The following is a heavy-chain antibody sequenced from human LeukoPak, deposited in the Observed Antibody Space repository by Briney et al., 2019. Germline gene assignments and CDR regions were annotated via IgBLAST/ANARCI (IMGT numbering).Heavy chain of an antibody. J-gene: IGHJ4*02. D-gene: IGHD2-2*01. V-gene: IGHV1-2*02. CDR3: ARDVGEYCSSTNCYASHY. CDR2: INPHSGGT. CDR1: GYTFTNYA. Sequence: ASVKVSCKASGYTFTNYAMNWVRQAPGQGLEWMGWINPHSGGTNYAQKFQGGVTMTRDTSITTAYMELSSLRSDDTAVYYCARDVGEYCSSTNCYASHYWGQGTLVTVSS.